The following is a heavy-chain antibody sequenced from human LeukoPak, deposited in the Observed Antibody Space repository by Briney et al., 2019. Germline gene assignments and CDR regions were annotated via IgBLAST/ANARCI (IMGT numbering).Heavy chain of an antibody. CDR2: MNPNSGNT. Sequence: ASVKVSCKASGYTFTSYDINWVRQATGQGLEWMGWMNPNSGNTGYAQKFRGRVTMTRNTSISTAYMELSSLRSEDTAVYYCARGSTMVRGAPYYFDYWGQGTLVTVSS. J-gene: IGHJ4*02. D-gene: IGHD3-10*01. V-gene: IGHV1-8*01. CDR1: GYTFTSYD. CDR3: ARGSTMVRGAPYYFDY.